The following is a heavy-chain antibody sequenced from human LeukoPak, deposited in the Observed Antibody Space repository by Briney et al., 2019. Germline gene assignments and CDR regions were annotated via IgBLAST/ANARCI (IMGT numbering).Heavy chain of an antibody. CDR1: GGSISSGGYY. D-gene: IGHD1-14*01. CDR2: IYYSGST. CDR3: ARPPGSLASPNGFAP. V-gene: IGHV4-31*03. J-gene: IGHJ5*02. Sequence: KASQTLSLTCTVSGGSISSGGYYWSWIHQHPGKGLEWIGYIYYSGSTNYNPSLKSRVTISVDTTKNQFSLKLSSVTAADTAVYSCARPPGSLASPNGFAPWGQGTLVTVSS.